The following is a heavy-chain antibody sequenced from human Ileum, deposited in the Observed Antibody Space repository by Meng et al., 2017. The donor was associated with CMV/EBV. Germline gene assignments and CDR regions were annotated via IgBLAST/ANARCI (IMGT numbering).Heavy chain of an antibody. CDR2: FNTDNDDS. Sequence: VKLVQTKGEVKKTGAPVKISCKNSCDPLPNSGITWVRQAPGQGLDWMGWFNTDNDDSNSAQQFQERLIMINATSTRTADMELKSMTSDDTAVYYCARVQLRGVFDYWGQGTLVTVSS. J-gene: IGHJ4*02. CDR3: ARVQLRGVFDY. CDR1: CDPLPNSG. D-gene: IGHD1-1*01. V-gene: IGHV1-18*01.